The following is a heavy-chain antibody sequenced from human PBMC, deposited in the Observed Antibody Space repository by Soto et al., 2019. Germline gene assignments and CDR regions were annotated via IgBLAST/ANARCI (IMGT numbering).Heavy chain of an antibody. D-gene: IGHD3-22*01. Sequence: QVQLVQSGAEVKKPGASVKVSCKASGYTFTSYYMHWVRQAPGQGLEWMGIINPSGGSTSYAQKFKGRVTMTRDTSTSTVYMELSSLRSEDTAVYYCAREDYYDSSGYPLDYWGQGTLVTVSS. J-gene: IGHJ4*02. V-gene: IGHV1-46*01. CDR2: INPSGGST. CDR3: AREDYYDSSGYPLDY. CDR1: GYTFTSYY.